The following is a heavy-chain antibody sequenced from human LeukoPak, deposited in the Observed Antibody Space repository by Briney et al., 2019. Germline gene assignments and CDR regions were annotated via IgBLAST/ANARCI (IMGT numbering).Heavy chain of an antibody. J-gene: IGHJ4*02. CDR3: ARDRGRDTYYYDSSGYYSSPYFDY. V-gene: IGHV1-2*02. D-gene: IGHD3-22*01. CDR1: GFTFTAYY. CDR2: INPNSGGT. Sequence: ASVKVSCKASGFTFTAYYMHWVRQAPGQGLEWMGWINPNSGGTNYAQKFQGRVTMTRDTSISTAYMELRSLRSDDTAVYYCARDRGRDTYYYDSSGYYSSPYFDYWGQGTLVTVSS.